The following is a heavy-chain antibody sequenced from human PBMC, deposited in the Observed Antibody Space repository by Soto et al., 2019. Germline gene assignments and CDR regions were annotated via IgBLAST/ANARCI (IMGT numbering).Heavy chain of an antibody. V-gene: IGHV4-59*01. Sequence: SETLSLTSTVSGGSISSYDWSWIRQPPGKGLEWIGYIYYSGSTNYNPSLKSRVTISVDTSKNQFSLKLSSVTAADTAVYCCARGGYDILTGYRNTFDPWGQGTLVTVSS. CDR1: GGSISSYD. CDR2: IYYSGST. J-gene: IGHJ5*02. D-gene: IGHD3-9*01. CDR3: ARGGYDILTGYRNTFDP.